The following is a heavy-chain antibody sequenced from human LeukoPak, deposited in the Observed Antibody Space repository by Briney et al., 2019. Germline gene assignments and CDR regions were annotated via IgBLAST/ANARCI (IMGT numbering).Heavy chain of an antibody. Sequence: GASVKVSCKASGYTFTSYYMHWVRQAPGQGLEWMGIINPSGGSTSYAQKFQGRVTMTRDMSTSTVYMELSSLRSEDTAAYYCAREGKSVDTAMVFSDYWGQGTLVTVSS. CDR1: GYTFTSYY. J-gene: IGHJ4*02. CDR2: INPSGGST. V-gene: IGHV1-46*01. D-gene: IGHD5-18*01. CDR3: AREGKSVDTAMVFSDY.